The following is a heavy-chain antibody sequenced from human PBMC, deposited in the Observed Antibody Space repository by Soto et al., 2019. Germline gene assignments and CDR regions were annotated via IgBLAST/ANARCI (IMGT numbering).Heavy chain of an antibody. Sequence: QVHLVQSGAEVKKPGSSVKVSCTASGGTFNNYAITWVRQAPGQGLEWMGRLIPFLDIANYAQNFQGSVTITAEPSTNTAYMELKSLRSEETAVYYCARDRGPTVTSSEDVFNIWGQGTMVTVSS. CDR2: LIPFLDIA. V-gene: IGHV1-69*04. CDR3: ARDRGPTVTSSEDVFNI. D-gene: IGHD4-17*01. CDR1: GGTFNNYA. J-gene: IGHJ3*02.